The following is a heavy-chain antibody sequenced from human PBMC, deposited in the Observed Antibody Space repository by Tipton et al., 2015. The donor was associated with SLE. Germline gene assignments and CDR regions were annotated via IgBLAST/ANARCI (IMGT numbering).Heavy chain of an antibody. Sequence: GSLRLSCAVPGFSVSTNFMSWVRQAPGKGLEWVAVIYKDGIRTYYGDSVKGRFTISRDNFRDTVYLQMNSLRAEDTAVYYCAKDKYYGSGSSFFDNWGQGILVTVSS. J-gene: IGHJ4*02. CDR3: AKDKYYGSGSSFFDN. V-gene: IGHV3-23*03. CDR2: IYKDGIRT. CDR1: GFSVSTNF. D-gene: IGHD3-10*01.